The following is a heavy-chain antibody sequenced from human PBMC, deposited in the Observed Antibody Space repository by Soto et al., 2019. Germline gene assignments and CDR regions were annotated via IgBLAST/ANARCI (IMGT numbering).Heavy chain of an antibody. CDR3: AREPGITMIVVANYYGMDV. Sequence: GGSLRLSCAASGFTFSSYGMRWVRQAPGKGLEWVAVIWYDGSNKYYADSVKGRFTISRDNSKNTLYLQMNSLRAEDTAVYYCAREPGITMIVVANYYGMDVWGQGTTVTVSS. J-gene: IGHJ6*02. CDR2: IWYDGSNK. D-gene: IGHD3-22*01. CDR1: GFTFSSYG. V-gene: IGHV3-33*01.